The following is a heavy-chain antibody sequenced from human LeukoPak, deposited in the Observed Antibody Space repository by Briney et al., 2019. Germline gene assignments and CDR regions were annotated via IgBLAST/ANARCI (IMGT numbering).Heavy chain of an antibody. CDR3: ARVYRDRGNYCSSTSCPRVY. CDR2: INPNSGGT. D-gene: IGHD2-2*01. V-gene: IGHV1-2*02. J-gene: IGHJ4*02. CDR1: GYTFTGYY. Sequence: GASVKVSCKASGYTFTGYYMHWVRQAPGQGLEWMGWINPNSGGTNYAQKFQGRVTMTRDTSISTAYMELSRLRSDDTAVYYCARVYRDRGNYCSSTSCPRVYWGQGTLVTVSS.